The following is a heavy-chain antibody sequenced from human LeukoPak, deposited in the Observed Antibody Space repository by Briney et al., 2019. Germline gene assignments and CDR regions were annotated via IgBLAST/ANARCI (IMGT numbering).Heavy chain of an antibody. CDR2: IRNKASSYTT. V-gene: IGHV3-72*01. CDR1: GFTFSDHY. Sequence: PGGSLRLSCAASGFTFSDHYIDWVRQAPGKGLEWVGRIRNKASSYTTEYAASVKGRFTISRGESKNSVYVQMNSLQTEDTAVYYCTRVVRTVMMDYWGQGTLVTVSS. D-gene: IGHD3-10*01. CDR3: TRVVRTVMMDY. J-gene: IGHJ4*02.